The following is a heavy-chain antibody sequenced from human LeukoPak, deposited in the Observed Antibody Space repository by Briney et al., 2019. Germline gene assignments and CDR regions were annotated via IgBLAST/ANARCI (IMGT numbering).Heavy chain of an antibody. CDR3: ARGSQRSPGWKRYYYYYYYMDV. V-gene: IGHV4-34*01. J-gene: IGHJ6*03. CDR2: INHSGST. D-gene: IGHD1-1*01. CDR1: GGSFSGYY. Sequence: PSETLSLTCAVYGGSFSGYYWSWIRQPPGKGLEWIGEINHSGSTNYNPSLKSRVTISVDTSKNQFSLKLSSVTAADTAVYYCARGSQRSPGWKRYYYYYYYMDVWGKGTTVTVSS.